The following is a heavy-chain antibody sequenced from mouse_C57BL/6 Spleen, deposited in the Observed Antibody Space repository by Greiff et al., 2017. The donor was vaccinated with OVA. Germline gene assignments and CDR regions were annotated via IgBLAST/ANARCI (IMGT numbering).Heavy chain of an antibody. D-gene: IGHD1-1*01. J-gene: IGHJ2*01. V-gene: IGHV1-64*01. CDR3: AREGYGSSLYYFCY. Sequence: QVQLQQPGAELVKPGASVKLSCKASGYTFTSYWMHWVKQRPGQGLEWIGTIHPNSGSTNYNEKFKSKATLTVDKSSSTAYMQLSSLTSEDSAVYYSAREGYGSSLYYFCYWGQGTTLTVSS. CDR2: IHPNSGST. CDR1: GYTFTSYW.